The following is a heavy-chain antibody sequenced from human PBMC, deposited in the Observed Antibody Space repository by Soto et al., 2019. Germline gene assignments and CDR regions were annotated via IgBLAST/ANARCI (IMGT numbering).Heavy chain of an antibody. V-gene: IGHV5-51*01. D-gene: IGHD6-13*01. J-gene: IGHJ6*02. CDR2: IYPGDSDI. CDR3: ATRVQDPGKYYYGMDV. CDR1: GYSFTSYW. Sequence: PGESLKISCKGSGYSFTSYWIAWVRQVPGKGLELMGVIYPGDSDIRYSPSFQGQVTISADKSISTAYLQWSSLKASDTAMYYCATRVQDPGKYYYGMDVWGQGTTVTVS.